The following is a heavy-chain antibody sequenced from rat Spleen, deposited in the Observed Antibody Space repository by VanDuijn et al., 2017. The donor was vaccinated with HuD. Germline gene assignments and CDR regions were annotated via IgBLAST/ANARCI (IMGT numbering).Heavy chain of an antibody. CDR1: GFTFNNYW. Sequence: EVQLVESGGGLVQPGGSLKLSCVASGFTFNNYWMTWIRQAPGKGLEWVATISYDGSSTYYLDSVKGRFTISRDNAKSTLYLQMDSLRSEDTATYYWATDPAYYGYTRYNWFAYWGPGTLVTVSS. CDR3: ATDPAYYGYTRYNWFAY. J-gene: IGHJ3*01. V-gene: IGHV5-31*01. D-gene: IGHD1-9*01. CDR2: ISYDGSST.